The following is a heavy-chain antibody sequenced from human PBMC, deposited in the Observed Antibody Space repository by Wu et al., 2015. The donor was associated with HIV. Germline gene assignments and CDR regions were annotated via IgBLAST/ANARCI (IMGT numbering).Heavy chain of an antibody. J-gene: IGHJ6*03. V-gene: IGHV1-69*13. CDR1: GGTFSSYA. Sequence: QVQLVQSGAEVKKPGSSVKVSCKASGGTFSSYAISWVRQAPGQGLEWMGRIIPMFDTANYAQKFQDRVTITADGSTTTVYMELSSLRSADTAVYYCARREGFAGGEGTGVRTYNYDSSGYLYYYMDVVGTKGPRSSSP. CDR2: IIPMFDTA. D-gene: IGHD3-22*01. CDR3: ARREGFAGGEGTGVRTYNYDSSGYLYYYMDV.